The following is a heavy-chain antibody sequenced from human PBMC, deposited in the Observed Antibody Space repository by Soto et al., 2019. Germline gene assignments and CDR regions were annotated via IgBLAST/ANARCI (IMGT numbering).Heavy chain of an antibody. CDR3: ARSETRMTMIVVVDDDAFDI. CDR1: GGSISSYY. D-gene: IGHD3-22*01. V-gene: IGHV4-59*01. Sequence: SETLSLTCTVSGGSISSYYWSWIRQPPGKGLEWIGYIYYSGSTNYNPSLKSRVTISVDTSKNQFSLKLSSVTAADTAVYYCARSETRMTMIVVVDDDAFDIWGQGTMVTVSS. J-gene: IGHJ3*02. CDR2: IYYSGST.